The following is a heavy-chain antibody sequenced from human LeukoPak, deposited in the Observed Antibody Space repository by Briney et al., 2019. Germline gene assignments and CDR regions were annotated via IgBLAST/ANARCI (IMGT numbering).Heavy chain of an antibody. Sequence: HTGGSLRLSCAASGFTFSSYAMHWVRQAPGKGLEWVAVISYDGSNKYYADSVKGRFTISRDNSKNTLYLQMNSLRAEDTAVYYCARDTSVAGDAFDIWGQGTMVTVSS. CDR2: ISYDGSNK. CDR3: ARDTSVAGDAFDI. CDR1: GFTFSSYA. D-gene: IGHD6-19*01. V-gene: IGHV3-30-3*01. J-gene: IGHJ3*02.